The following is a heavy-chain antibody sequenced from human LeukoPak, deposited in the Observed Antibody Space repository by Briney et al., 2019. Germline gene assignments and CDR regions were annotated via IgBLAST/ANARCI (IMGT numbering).Heavy chain of an antibody. CDR3: AREREGGLCFDY. CDR2: IIPIFGTA. D-gene: IGHD3-16*01. V-gene: IGHV1-69*06. Sequence: GSSVKVSCKASGGTFSSYAISWVRQAPGQGLEWMGGIIPIFGTANYALKFQGRVTITADKSTSTAYMELSSLRSEDTAVYYCAREREGGLCFDYWGQGTLVTVSS. J-gene: IGHJ4*02. CDR1: GGTFSSYA.